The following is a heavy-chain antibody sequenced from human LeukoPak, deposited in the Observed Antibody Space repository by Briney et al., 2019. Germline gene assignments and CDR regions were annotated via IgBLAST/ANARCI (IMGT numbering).Heavy chain of an antibody. CDR3: ASYPWSSSWYIAH. Sequence: GGSLRLSCAASGFTFSSYEMNWVRQAPGKGLEWISHISSGGRTVYYADSVKDRFTISRDNAKNSLYLRMNNLRAEDTAVYYCASYPWSSSWYIAHWGQGTLVTVSS. CDR1: GFTFSSYE. V-gene: IGHV3-48*03. J-gene: IGHJ4*02. CDR2: ISSGGRTV. D-gene: IGHD6-13*01.